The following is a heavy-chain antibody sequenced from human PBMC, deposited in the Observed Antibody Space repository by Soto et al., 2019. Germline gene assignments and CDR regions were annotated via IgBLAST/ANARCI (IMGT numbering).Heavy chain of an antibody. CDR1: GFTFSSYG. CDR2: ISYDGSNK. J-gene: IGHJ6*02. Sequence: GSLRLSCAASGFTFSSYGMHWVRQAPGKGLEWVAVISYDGSNKYYADSVKGRFTISRDSSKNTLYLEMNSLRPEDTAVYYCAKGEYYYGSGSPYYGMDVWGQGTTVTVSS. D-gene: IGHD3-10*01. V-gene: IGHV3-30*18. CDR3: AKGEYYYGSGSPYYGMDV.